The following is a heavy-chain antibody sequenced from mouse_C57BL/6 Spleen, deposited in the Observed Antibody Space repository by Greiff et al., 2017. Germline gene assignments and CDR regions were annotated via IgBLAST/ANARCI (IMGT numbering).Heavy chain of an antibody. D-gene: IGHD2-5*01. V-gene: IGHV5-9-1*02. J-gene: IGHJ3*01. CDR2: ISSGGDYI. Sequence: EVQLVESGEGLVKPGGSLKLSCAASGFTFSSYAMSWVRQTPEKRLEWVAYISSGGDYIYYADNVKGRFTISRDNARNTLYLQMSRLKSEDTAMYYCTRDRDYSNSFAYWGQGTLVTVSA. CDR3: TRDRDYSNSFAY. CDR1: GFTFSSYA.